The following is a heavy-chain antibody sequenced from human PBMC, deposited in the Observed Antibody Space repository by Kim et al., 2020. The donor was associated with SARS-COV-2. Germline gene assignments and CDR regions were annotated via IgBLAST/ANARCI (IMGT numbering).Heavy chain of an antibody. CDR3: ARDIDY. J-gene: IGHJ4*02. CDR1: GFTFSSYA. Sequence: GGSLRLSCAASGFTFSSYAMHWVRQAPGKGLEWVAVISYDGSNKYYADSVKGRFTISRDNSKNTLYLQMNSLRAEDTAVYYCARDIDYWGQGTLVTVSS. CDR2: ISYDGSNK. V-gene: IGHV3-30-3*01.